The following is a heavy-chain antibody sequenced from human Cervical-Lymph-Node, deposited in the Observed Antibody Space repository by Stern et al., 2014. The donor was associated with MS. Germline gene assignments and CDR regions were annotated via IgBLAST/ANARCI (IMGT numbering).Heavy chain of an antibody. D-gene: IGHD3-10*01. CDR3: ARMMGSCYRHYFDY. CDR2: IDWNDKT. CDR1: GFSLVTSGVR. V-gene: IGHV2-70*04. Sequence: QITLKESGPALVKPTQTLTLTCTFSGFSLVTSGVRVSWIRQPPGKALEWLARIDWNDKTFYNTSLMTRLTISKDTSKNQVVLTMTNVDPVDTATYYCARMMGSCYRHYFDYWGQGTPVTVS. J-gene: IGHJ4*02.